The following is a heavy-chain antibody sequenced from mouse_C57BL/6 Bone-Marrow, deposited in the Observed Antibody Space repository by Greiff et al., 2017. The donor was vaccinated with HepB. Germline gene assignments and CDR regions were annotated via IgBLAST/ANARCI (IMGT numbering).Heavy chain of an antibody. CDR1: GFTFSSYA. D-gene: IGHD4-1*01. CDR3: ARRDWDDV. Sequence: EVMLVESGGGLVKPGGSLKLSCAASGFTFSSYAMSWVRQTPEKRLEWVATISDGGSYTYYPDNVKGRFTISRDNAKNNLYLQMSHLKSEDTAMYYCARRDWDDVWGTGTTVTVSS. J-gene: IGHJ1*03. CDR2: ISDGGSYT. V-gene: IGHV5-4*03.